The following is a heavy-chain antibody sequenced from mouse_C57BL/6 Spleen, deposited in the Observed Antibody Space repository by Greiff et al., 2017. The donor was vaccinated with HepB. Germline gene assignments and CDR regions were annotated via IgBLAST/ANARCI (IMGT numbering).Heavy chain of an antibody. CDR3: ARNGNDDYDKNYFDY. V-gene: IGHV2-9-1*01. D-gene: IGHD2-4*01. Sequence: VQLQQSGPGLVAPSQSLSITCTVSGFSLTSYAISWVRQPPGKGLEWLGVIWTGGGTNYNSALKSRLSISKDNSKSQVFLKMNSLQTDDTARYYWARNGNDDYDKNYFDYWGQGTTLTVSS. CDR2: IWTGGGT. CDR1: GFSLTSYA. J-gene: IGHJ2*01.